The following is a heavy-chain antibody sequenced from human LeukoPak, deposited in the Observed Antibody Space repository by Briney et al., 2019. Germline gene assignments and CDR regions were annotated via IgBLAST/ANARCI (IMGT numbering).Heavy chain of an antibody. J-gene: IGHJ6*02. CDR2: IWYDGSNK. D-gene: IGHD3-9*01. V-gene: IGHV3-33*01. Sequence: GGSPRLSCAASGFTFSSYGMHWVRQAPGKGLEWVAVIWYDGSNKYYADSVKGRFTISRDNSKNTLYLQMNSLRAEDTAVYYCARDAPGYYDILPAGMDVWGQGTTVTVSS. CDR3: ARDAPGYYDILPAGMDV. CDR1: GFTFSSYG.